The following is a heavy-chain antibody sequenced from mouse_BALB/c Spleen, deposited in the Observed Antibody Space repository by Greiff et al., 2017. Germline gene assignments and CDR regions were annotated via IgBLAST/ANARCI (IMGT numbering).Heavy chain of an antibody. CDR1: GFTFSSYT. D-gene: IGHD2-4*01. V-gene: IGHV5-12-2*01. Sequence: EVQLVESGGGLVQPGGSLKLSCAASGFTFSSYTMSWVRQTPENRLEWVAYISNGGGSTYYPDTVKGRFTISRDNAKNTLYLQMSSLKSEDTAMYYCARQAMITPFAYWGQGTLVTVSA. J-gene: IGHJ3*01. CDR3: ARQAMITPFAY. CDR2: ISNGGGST.